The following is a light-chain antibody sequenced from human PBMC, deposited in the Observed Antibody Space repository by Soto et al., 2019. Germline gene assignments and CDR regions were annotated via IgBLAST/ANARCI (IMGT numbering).Light chain of an antibody. J-gene: IGLJ2*01. Sequence: QSALTQPASVSGSPGQSITISCTGTSSDVGGYNYVSWFQQYPGKAPKLMIFEVSNRPSGVSNRFSGSKPGNTASLTISGLQAEDEGNYYCSSYTSSSTHVFGGGTKLTVL. CDR1: SSDVGGYNY. CDR2: EVS. CDR3: SSYTSSSTHV. V-gene: IGLV2-14*01.